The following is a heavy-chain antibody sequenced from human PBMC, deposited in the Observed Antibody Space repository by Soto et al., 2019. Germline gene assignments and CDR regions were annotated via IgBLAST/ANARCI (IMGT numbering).Heavy chain of an antibody. J-gene: IGHJ5*02. CDR3: ARAKGLVTVTTSWFDP. Sequence: SETLSLTCTVSGGSINSGDYYWSWIRQPPGKGLEWIGYIYYSGSTYYNTSLKSRVSISADTSKNQFSLKLSSVTAADTAVYYCARAKGLVTVTTSWFDPWGQGTLVTVSS. V-gene: IGHV4-30-4*01. CDR1: GGSINSGDYY. CDR2: IYYSGST. D-gene: IGHD4-17*01.